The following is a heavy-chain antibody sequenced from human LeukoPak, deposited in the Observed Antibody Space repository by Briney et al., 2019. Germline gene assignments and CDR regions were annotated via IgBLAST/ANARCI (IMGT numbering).Heavy chain of an antibody. CDR3: AKLGIWWPPAGSGY. D-gene: IGHD5-12*01. CDR1: GFTFSSYS. J-gene: IGHJ4*02. CDR2: ISSSSSYI. V-gene: IGHV3-21*04. Sequence: GGSLRLSCAASGFTFSSYSMNWVRQAPGKGLEWVSSISSSSSYIHYADSVKGRFTISRDNSKNTLYLQMNSLRAEDTAVYYCAKLGIWWPPAGSGYWGQGTLVTVSS.